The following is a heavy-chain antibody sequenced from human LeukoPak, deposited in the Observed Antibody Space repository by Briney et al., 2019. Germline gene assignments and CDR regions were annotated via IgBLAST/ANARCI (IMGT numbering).Heavy chain of an antibody. CDR3: SGGYHLDAFDI. J-gene: IGHJ3*02. CDR2: IHYSGST. D-gene: IGHD1-26*01. V-gene: IGHV4-30-4*02. Sequence: SETLSLTCIVSGGSISSGDSYWTWLRRPPGKGLEWIGYIHYSGSTYYNPSLKSRITISVDTPKNQFSLKLSSVTAADTAVYYCSGGYHLDAFDIWGKGQWSPSLQ. CDR1: GGSISSGDSY.